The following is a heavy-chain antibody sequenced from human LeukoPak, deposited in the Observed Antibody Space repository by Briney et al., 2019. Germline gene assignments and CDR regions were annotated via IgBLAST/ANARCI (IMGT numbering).Heavy chain of an antibody. CDR1: GFTVSSNY. J-gene: IGHJ4*02. CDR3: ARGFSSSWYAGDLFDY. D-gene: IGHD6-13*01. Sequence: GGSLRLSCAASGFTVSSNYMSWVRQAPGKGLEWVSVIYSGGSTYYADSVKGRFTISRDNSKNTLYLQMNSLRAEDTAVYYCARGFSSSWYAGDLFDYWGQGTLVTVSS. V-gene: IGHV3-53*01. CDR2: IYSGGST.